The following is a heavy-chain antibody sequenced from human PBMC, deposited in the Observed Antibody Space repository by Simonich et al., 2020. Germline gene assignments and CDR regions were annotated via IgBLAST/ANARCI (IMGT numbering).Heavy chain of an antibody. D-gene: IGHD4-17*01. V-gene: IGHV3-48*03. CDR3: ARHYYGDYYFDY. J-gene: IGHJ4*02. Sequence: EVQLVESGGGLVQPGGSLRLSCAASGFTFSSYEMNWARQAPEKGLGVGSYMSSSGSTIYYADAVKGRFTISRDNAKNSLYLQMNSLRAEDTAVYYCARHYYGDYYFDYWGQGTLVTVSS. CDR2: MSSSGSTI. CDR1: GFTFSSYE.